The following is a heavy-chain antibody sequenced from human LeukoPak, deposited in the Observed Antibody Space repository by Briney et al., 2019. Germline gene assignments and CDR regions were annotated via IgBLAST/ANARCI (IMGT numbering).Heavy chain of an antibody. CDR1: GYTFTSYG. V-gene: IGHV1-18*01. CDR3: ARRSNYGSGSYYNDY. CDR2: ISAYNGNT. Sequence: ASVKVSCKASGYTFTSYGISWVRQAPGQGLEWMGWISAYNGNTNYAQKLQGRVTMTTDTSTSTAYMELRSLRSDDTAVYYCARRSNYGSGSYYNDYWGQGTLVTVSS. D-gene: IGHD3-10*01. J-gene: IGHJ4*02.